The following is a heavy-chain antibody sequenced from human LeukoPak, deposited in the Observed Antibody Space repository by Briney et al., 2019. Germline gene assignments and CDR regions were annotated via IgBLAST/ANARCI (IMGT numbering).Heavy chain of an antibody. CDR2: INPNSGGT. J-gene: IGHJ6*02. D-gene: IGHD2-15*01. CDR3: ARDGYCSGGSCYSGVDYGMDV. V-gene: IGHV1-2*02. Sequence: GASVKVSCKASGYTFTGYYMHWVRQAPGQGLEWMGWINPNSGGTNYAQKFQGRVTMTRDTSISTAYMELSRLRSDDTAVYYCARDGYCSGGSCYSGVDYGMDVWGQGTTVTVSS. CDR1: GYTFTGYY.